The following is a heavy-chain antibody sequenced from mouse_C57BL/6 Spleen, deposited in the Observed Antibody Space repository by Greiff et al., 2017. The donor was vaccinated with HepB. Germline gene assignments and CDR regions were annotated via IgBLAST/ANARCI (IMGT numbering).Heavy chain of an antibody. D-gene: IGHD6-1*01. J-gene: IGHJ2*01. Sequence: VQLQQSGAELVKPGASVKLSCKASGYTFTSYWMQWVKQRPGQGLEWIGEIDPSDSYTNYNQKFKGKATLTVDTSSSTAYRQLSSLTSEDSAVYYCAGTAYFDYWGQGTTLTVSS. CDR2: IDPSDSYT. CDR1: GYTFTSYW. V-gene: IGHV1-50*01. CDR3: AGTAYFDY.